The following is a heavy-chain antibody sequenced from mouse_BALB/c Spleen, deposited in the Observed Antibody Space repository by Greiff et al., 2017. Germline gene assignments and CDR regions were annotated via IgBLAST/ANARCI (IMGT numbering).Heavy chain of an antibody. CDR1: GDSITSGY. V-gene: IGHV3-8*02. D-gene: IGHD1-1*01. J-gene: IGHJ3*01. CDR3: ARWDHYYGSSWFAY. Sequence: VQLKESGPSLVKPSQTLSLTCSVTGDSITSGYWNWIRKFPGNKLEYMGYISYSGSTYYNPSLKSRISITRDTSKNQYYLQLNSVTTEDTATYYCARWDHYYGSSWFAYWGQGTLVTVSA. CDR2: ISYSGST.